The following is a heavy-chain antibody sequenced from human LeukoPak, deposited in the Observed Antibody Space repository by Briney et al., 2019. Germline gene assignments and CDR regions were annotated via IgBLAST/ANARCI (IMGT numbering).Heavy chain of an antibody. V-gene: IGHV4-4*07. CDR3: AREWGSTSPRPLDS. CDR1: GGSIRGYY. D-gene: IGHD2-2*01. CDR2: IYTFDNT. J-gene: IGHJ4*02. Sequence: SETLSLTCTVSGGSIRGYYWTWIRQPAGKGLEWIGRIYTFDNTNYNPSLKSRVTMPIDTSNNQFSLKLDSVTAADTAIYYCAREWGSTSPRPLDSWGQGSLVTVSS.